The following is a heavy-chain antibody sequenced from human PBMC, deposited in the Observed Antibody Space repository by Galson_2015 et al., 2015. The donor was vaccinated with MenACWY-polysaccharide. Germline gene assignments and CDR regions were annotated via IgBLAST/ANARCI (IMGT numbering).Heavy chain of an antibody. CDR2: VSYSGGS. V-gene: IGHV4-30-4*01. CDR1: GASINSGDYF. CDR3: ARAPRRDSRVGWFDY. D-gene: IGHD6-13*01. J-gene: IGHJ4*02. Sequence: TLSLTCAVSGASINSGDYFCTWFRPPPVQGLAWIGSVSYSGGSAATPALRSRLAMALAPSTPHFSLNLRSVTAADTAVYHCARAPRRDSRVGWFDYWGQGILVTVSS.